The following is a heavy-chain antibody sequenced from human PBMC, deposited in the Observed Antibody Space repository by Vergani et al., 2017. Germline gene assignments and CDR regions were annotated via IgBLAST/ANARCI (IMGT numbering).Heavy chain of an antibody. V-gene: IGHV4-59*13. CDR2: VEDSGYF. CDR3: ARSIVSRNPPDYFDN. CDR1: GGSLSGYY. J-gene: IGHJ4*02. D-gene: IGHD1-14*01. Sequence: QVQLQESGPGLVRPSETLSLTCTVSGGSLSGYYWNWMRQTPGEGLELIGYVEDSGYFNYNPSLKTRVSMSSDTSNNQFSLMLSSVTVADTAVYYCARSIVSRNPPDYFDNWGQGTLVTVSS.